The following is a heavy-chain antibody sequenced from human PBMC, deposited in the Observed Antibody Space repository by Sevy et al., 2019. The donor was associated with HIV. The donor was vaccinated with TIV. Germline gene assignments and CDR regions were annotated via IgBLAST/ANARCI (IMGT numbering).Heavy chain of an antibody. D-gene: IGHD5-18*01. CDR1: GYTFTGQY. J-gene: IGHJ4*02. Sequence: ASVKVSCKASGYTFTGQYIHWVRQAPGQGLEWMGWINPNNGDTNYAQKFQGRVTMTRDTSISTAYMELSGLKSDDTAVYYCSRDLRLRGYSYGCFDYWGQGTLVTVSS. V-gene: IGHV1-2*02. CDR3: SRDLRLRGYSYGCFDY. CDR2: INPNNGDT.